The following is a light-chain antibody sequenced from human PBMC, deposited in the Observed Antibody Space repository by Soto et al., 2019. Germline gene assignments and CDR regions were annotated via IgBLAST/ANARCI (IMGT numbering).Light chain of an antibody. Sequence: EIVMTQPPATLSVSPGERAALSCRASQSVFSNLAWYQQKPGQAPRLLIYGASTRATGIPARFSGSGSGTEFTLTISSLQSEDFAVYYCQQYNNWPITFGQGNDWRL. J-gene: IGKJ5*01. CDR3: QQYNNWPIT. V-gene: IGKV3-15*01. CDR2: GAS. CDR1: QSVFSN.